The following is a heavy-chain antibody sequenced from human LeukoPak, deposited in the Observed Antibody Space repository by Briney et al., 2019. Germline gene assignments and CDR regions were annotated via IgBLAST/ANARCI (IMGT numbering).Heavy chain of an antibody. CDR2: IHYSGNT. J-gene: IGHJ4*02. CDR1: GVSISSSNSY. Sequence: SETLSLTCTVSGVSISSSNSYWGWIRQPPGKGLEWIGSIHYSGNTYYNASLKSQVSISIDTSKNQFSLRLTSVTAADTAVYYCARQTGSGLFILPGGQGTLVTVSS. CDR3: ARQTGSGLFILP. D-gene: IGHD3/OR15-3a*01. V-gene: IGHV4-39*01.